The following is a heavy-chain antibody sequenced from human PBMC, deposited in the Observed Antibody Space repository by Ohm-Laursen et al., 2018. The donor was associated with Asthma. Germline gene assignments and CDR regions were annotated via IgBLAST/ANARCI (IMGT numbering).Heavy chain of an antibody. D-gene: IGHD4-23*01. CDR3: ARGVDYGGNHLDS. V-gene: IGHV1-18*01. CDR2: IYIRNT. Sequence: GASVKVSCKPSAYSLTSYALSWVRQAPGQRPEWMGWIYIRNTNYAPRFRDRITMTTDASTNTAYMELGSLRSDDTAVYYCARGVDYGGNHLDSWGQGALVTVSA. J-gene: IGHJ4*02. CDR1: AYSLTSYA.